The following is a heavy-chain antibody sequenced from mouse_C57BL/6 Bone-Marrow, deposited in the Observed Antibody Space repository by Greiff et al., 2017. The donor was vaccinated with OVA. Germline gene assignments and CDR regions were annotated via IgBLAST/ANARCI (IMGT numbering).Heavy chain of an antibody. Sequence: VQLQQSGAELVKPGASVKMSCKASGYTFTTYPIEWMKQNHGKSLEWIGNFHPYNDDTKYNEKFKGKATLTVEKSSSTAYLELSRLTSDDSAVYYCARGDYYGSSVNYYAMDYWGQGTSVTVSA. CDR2: FHPYNDDT. CDR3: ARGDYYGSSVNYYAMDY. V-gene: IGHV1-47*01. J-gene: IGHJ4*01. D-gene: IGHD1-1*01. CDR1: GYTFTTYP.